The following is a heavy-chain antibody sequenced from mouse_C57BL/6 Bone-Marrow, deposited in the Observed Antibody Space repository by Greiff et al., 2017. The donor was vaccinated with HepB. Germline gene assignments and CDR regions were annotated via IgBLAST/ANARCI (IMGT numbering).Heavy chain of an antibody. V-gene: IGHV1-54*01. Sequence: QVQLQQSGAELVRPGTSVKVSCKASGYAFTNYLIEWVKQRHGQGLGWIGVINPGSGGTNYNEKFKGKATLTADKSSSTACMQLSSLTSEGSAVYFWARYPIYHGHYWGQGTTLTVSS. CDR2: INPGSGGT. D-gene: IGHD2-1*01. CDR1: GYAFTNYL. CDR3: ARYPIYHGHY. J-gene: IGHJ2*01.